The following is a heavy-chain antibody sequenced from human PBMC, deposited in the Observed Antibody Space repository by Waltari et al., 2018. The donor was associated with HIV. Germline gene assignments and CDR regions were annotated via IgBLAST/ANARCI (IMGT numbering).Heavy chain of an antibody. CDR3: ATTHGSGDYDNDFDY. V-gene: IGHV3-7*01. CDR1: GFTFSFYW. Sequence: EVQLVESGGGWVQPGGSLTLTCEASGFTFSFYWLSWVGQAQGKGLEGGANINQAGTERHYVDSVRGRVTISRDNGKTSLFLQMDNLSVEDTAVYYCATTHGSGDYDNDFDYWGQGTLV. CDR2: INQAGTER. J-gene: IGHJ4*02. D-gene: IGHD3-10*01.